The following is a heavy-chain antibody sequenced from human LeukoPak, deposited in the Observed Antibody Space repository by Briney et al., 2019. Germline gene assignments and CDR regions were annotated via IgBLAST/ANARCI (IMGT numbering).Heavy chain of an antibody. V-gene: IGHV3-48*02. CDR3: VRDPHALDY. J-gene: IGHJ4*02. CDR2: AGRNGAI. Sequence: GGSLRLSCAASGFTFSSYSMNWVRQAPGKGLEWVSYAGRNGAIHYADSVEGRFTISRDNDRSALYLQMSSLRDEDTAVYYCVRDPHALDYWGQGTLVTVSS. CDR1: GFTFSSYS.